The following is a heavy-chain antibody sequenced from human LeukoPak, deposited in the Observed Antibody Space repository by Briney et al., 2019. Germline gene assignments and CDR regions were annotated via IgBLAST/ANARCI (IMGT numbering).Heavy chain of an antibody. Sequence: GGSLRLSCAASGFTFNGYAMSWVRQAPGKGLEWVSVISGSGGATYYADSVKGRFTISRDNSKNTLYLQMNSLRAEDTAVYYCAKDGVATITFDYWGQGTLVTVSS. CDR2: ISGSGGAT. V-gene: IGHV3-23*01. D-gene: IGHD5-12*01. CDR1: GFTFNGYA. J-gene: IGHJ4*02. CDR3: AKDGVATITFDY.